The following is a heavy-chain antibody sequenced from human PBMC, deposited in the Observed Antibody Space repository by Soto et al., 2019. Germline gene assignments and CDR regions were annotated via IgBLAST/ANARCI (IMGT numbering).Heavy chain of an antibody. CDR2: TYYRSKWYN. J-gene: IGHJ5*01. D-gene: IGHD2-21*01. Sequence: SETLSLTCAISGDSVSSNSAAWNWIRQSPSRGLEWLGRTYYRSKWYNDYAVSVKSRITINPDTSKNQFSLQLNSVTPEDTAVYYCARDISLVSARRADVWSNWFDSWGQGTLVTVSS. CDR3: ARDISLVSARRADVWSNWFDS. V-gene: IGHV6-1*01. CDR1: GDSVSSNSAA.